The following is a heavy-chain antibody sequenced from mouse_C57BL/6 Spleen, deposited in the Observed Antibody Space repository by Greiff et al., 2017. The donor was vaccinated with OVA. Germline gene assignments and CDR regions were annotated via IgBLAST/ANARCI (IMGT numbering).Heavy chain of an antibody. D-gene: IGHD4-1*02. J-gene: IGHJ2*01. CDR2: INPSSGYT. Sequence: QVQLQQSGAELAKPGASVKLSCKASGYTFTSYWMHWVKQRPGQGLEWIGYINPSSGYTKYNQKFKDKATLTADNSSSTAYMQLSSLTYEDSAVYYCARNNWDVDDWGQGTTLTVSS. CDR3: ARNNWDVDD. V-gene: IGHV1-7*01. CDR1: GYTFTSYW.